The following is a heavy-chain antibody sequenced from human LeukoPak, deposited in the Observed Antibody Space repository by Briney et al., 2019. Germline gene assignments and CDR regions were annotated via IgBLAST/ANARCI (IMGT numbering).Heavy chain of an antibody. Sequence: PGGSLRLSCAASGFTFSRYAMNWVRQAPGKGLEWISLISVGGHNTHYADSVQGRFTISRDDSQNTLYLQMNSLRAEDTAIYYCAKDSDSTGYYTSDPWGQGTLVTVSS. J-gene: IGHJ5*02. CDR3: AKDSDSTGYYTSDP. D-gene: IGHD3-22*01. V-gene: IGHV3-23*01. CDR2: ISVGGHNT. CDR1: GFTFSRYA.